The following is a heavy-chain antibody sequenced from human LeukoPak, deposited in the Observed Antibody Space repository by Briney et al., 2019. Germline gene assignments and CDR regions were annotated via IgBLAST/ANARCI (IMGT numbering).Heavy chain of an antibody. V-gene: IGHV1-2*02. CDR2: INPNSGGT. Sequence: ASVKVSCKASGYTFTGYYMHWLRQAPGQGLEWMGWINPNSGGTNYAQKFQGRVTMTRDTSISTAYMELSRLRSDDTAVYYCARENSGWGTFDYWGQGTLVTVSS. CDR3: ARENSGWGTFDY. D-gene: IGHD6-19*01. J-gene: IGHJ4*02. CDR1: GYTFTGYY.